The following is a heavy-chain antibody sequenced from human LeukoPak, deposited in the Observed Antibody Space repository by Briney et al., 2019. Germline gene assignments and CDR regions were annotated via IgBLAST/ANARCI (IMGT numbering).Heavy chain of an antibody. Sequence: ASVKVSCKASGYTFTVYYMHWVRQAPGQGLEWMGWINPNSGGTNYAQKFQGRVTMTRDTSISTAYMELSRLRSDDTAVYYCARSFRGWDDAFDIWGQGTMVTVSS. V-gene: IGHV1-2*02. D-gene: IGHD6-19*01. J-gene: IGHJ3*02. CDR3: ARSFRGWDDAFDI. CDR1: GYTFTVYY. CDR2: INPNSGGT.